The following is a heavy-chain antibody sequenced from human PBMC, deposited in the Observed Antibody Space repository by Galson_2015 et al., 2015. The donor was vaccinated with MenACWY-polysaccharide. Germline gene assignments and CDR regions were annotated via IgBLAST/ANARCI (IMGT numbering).Heavy chain of an antibody. CDR2: MSGSGGSA. D-gene: IGHD5-12*01. CDR1: GFTFSSYA. J-gene: IGHJ4*02. V-gene: IGHV3-23*01. CDR3: ARLSGYTYRSPYYSDY. Sequence: LRLSCAAAGFTFSSYAMSWVRQAPGKGLEWVSSMSGSGGSAYYGDSVKGRFTISRDNSKSTLYLQMNSLRAEDTAIYYCARLSGYTYRSPYYSDYWGQGTLVTVSS.